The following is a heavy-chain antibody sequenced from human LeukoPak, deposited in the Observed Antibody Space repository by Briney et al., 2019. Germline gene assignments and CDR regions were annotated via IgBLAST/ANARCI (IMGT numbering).Heavy chain of an antibody. Sequence: GGSLRLSCVASGFTFSIYTMNWVRQAPGKGLEWVSCISSGGTYIYNADSVKGRFTISRDDAKNSLYLQMNNLRAEDTAVYYCAREEDSSTTRSSHGMDVWGQGTTVTVSS. CDR1: GFTFSIYT. CDR3: AREEDSSTTRSSHGMDV. D-gene: IGHD6-6*01. V-gene: IGHV3-21*01. J-gene: IGHJ6*02. CDR2: ISSGGTYI.